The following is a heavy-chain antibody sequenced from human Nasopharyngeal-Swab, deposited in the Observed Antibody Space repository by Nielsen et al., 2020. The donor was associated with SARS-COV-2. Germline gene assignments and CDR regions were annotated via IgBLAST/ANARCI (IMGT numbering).Heavy chain of an antibody. CDR3: ARDRGVDTATFDY. CDR1: GFTFSSYG. V-gene: IGHV3-33*01. Sequence: GGSLRLSCAASGFTFSSYGMHWVRQAPGKGLEWVAVIWCDGSNKYYADSVKGRFTISRDNSKNTLYPQMNSLRAEDTAVYYCARDRGVDTATFDYWGQGTLVTVSS. CDR2: IWCDGSNK. D-gene: IGHD5-18*01. J-gene: IGHJ4*02.